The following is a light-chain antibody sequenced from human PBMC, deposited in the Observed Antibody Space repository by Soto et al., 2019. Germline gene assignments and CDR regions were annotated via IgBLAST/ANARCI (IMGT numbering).Light chain of an antibody. CDR1: HNDIGTYDY. CDR2: GVT. J-gene: IGLJ1*01. V-gene: IGLV2-14*03. Sequence: QSVLTQPTSVSGSPGQSITISCTGNHNDIGTYDYVSWYRQHPGRAPRLLIYGVTTRPSGISDRFSASKSGLTASLTISGLQPEDEADYYCSSFTSDRIYVFGTGNKV. CDR3: SSFTSDRIYV.